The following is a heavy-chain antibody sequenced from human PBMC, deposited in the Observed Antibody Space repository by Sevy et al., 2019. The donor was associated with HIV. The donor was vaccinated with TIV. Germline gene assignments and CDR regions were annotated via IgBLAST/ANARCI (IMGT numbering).Heavy chain of an antibody. D-gene: IGHD3-10*01. V-gene: IGHV3-66*01. Sequence: GGSLRLSCTAPEFTVSSNYMSWVRQAPGMGLEWVSVLYSTGSTYYADSVKGRFSISRDNSKNTIYLQMNSLRVEDTAVYYCARERPHSGERIFDIWGQCTMVTVSS. J-gene: IGHJ3*02. CDR1: EFTVSSNY. CDR2: LYSTGST. CDR3: ARERPHSGERIFDI.